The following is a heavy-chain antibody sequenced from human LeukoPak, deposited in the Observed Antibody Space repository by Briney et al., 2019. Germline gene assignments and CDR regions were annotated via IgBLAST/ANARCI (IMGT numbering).Heavy chain of an antibody. CDR2: ICTSGST. J-gene: IGHJ6*03. CDR3: ARGTDERWLQWGNYYMDV. Sequence: SETLSLTCTVSGGSISSYYWSWIRQPAGKGLEWIGRICTSGSTNYNPSLKSRVTMSVDTSKNQFSLKLSSVTAADTAVYYCARGTDERWLQWGNYYMDVWGKGTTVTVSS. CDR1: GGSISSYY. D-gene: IGHD5-24*01. V-gene: IGHV4-4*07.